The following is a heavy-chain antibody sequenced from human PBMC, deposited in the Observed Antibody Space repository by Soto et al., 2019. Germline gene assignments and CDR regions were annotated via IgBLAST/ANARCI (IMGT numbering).Heavy chain of an antibody. CDR2: IGTDGNT. CDR1: GFTFNSYA. D-gene: IGHD3-16*02. J-gene: IGHJ4*02. CDR3: ARDLWVMITFGGVIAPPPDY. Sequence: GGSLRLSCAASGFTFNSYAMNWVRQAPGKGLAWVSAIGTDGNTYYANSVKGRFTISRDNSRTTLYLQMNSLRVEDTALYYCARDLWVMITFGGVIAPPPDYWGQGTLVTVSS. V-gene: IGHV3-23*01.